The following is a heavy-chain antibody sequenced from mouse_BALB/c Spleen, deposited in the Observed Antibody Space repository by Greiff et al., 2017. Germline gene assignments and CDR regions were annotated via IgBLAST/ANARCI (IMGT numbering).Heavy chain of an antibody. Sequence: VQRVESGAELVRPGASVTLSCKASGYTFTDYEMHWVKQTPVHGLEWIGAIDPETGGTAYNQKFKGKATLTADKSSSTAYMELRSLTSEDSAVYYCTRWYGSSHYYAMDYWGQGTSVTVSS. J-gene: IGHJ4*01. V-gene: IGHV1-15*01. CDR2: IDPETGGT. D-gene: IGHD1-1*01. CDR1: GYTFTDYE. CDR3: TRWYGSSHYYAMDY.